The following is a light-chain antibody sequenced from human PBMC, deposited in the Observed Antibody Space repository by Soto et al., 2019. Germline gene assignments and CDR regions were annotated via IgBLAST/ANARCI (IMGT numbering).Light chain of an antibody. CDR1: SSDIGGYNH. V-gene: IGLV2-14*03. CDR3: NSYTSGSALYV. CDR2: AVG. Sequence: QSALTQPASMSGSPGQSITISCTGTSSDIGGYNHVSWYQQHPGHAPKLVISAVGDRPAGVSDRFSGSKSGNTASLTISGLQAEDEADYYCNSYTSGSALYVFGTGTKLTV. J-gene: IGLJ1*01.